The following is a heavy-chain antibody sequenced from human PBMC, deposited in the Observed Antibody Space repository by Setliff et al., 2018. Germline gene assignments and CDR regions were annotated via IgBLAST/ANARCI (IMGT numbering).Heavy chain of an antibody. CDR3: ARGFLRYDSGTYYTY. V-gene: IGHV4-61*09. J-gene: IGHJ4*02. D-gene: IGHD3-10*01. Sequence: SETLSLTCSVSGGSISSGGFYWSWIRQSAGRGLEWIGHFHTGGATDYNPSLKSRVTVSIDTSKNHFSLKLSSVTAADTAVYYCARGFLRYDSGTYYTYWGQGTLVTVSS. CDR1: GGSISSGGFY. CDR2: FHTGGAT.